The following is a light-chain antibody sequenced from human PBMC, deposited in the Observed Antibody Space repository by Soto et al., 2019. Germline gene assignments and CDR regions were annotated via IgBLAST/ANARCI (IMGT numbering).Light chain of an antibody. CDR3: QQSYSLRGT. Sequence: DIQITQSPSSLSASVVDRVTITCRASQSISSYLNWYQQKPGKAPKLLIYAASSLQSGVPSRFSGSGSGTDFTLTISSLQPEDFATYFCQQSYSLRGTFGQGTKVDIK. CDR1: QSISSY. CDR2: AAS. V-gene: IGKV1-39*01. J-gene: IGKJ1*01.